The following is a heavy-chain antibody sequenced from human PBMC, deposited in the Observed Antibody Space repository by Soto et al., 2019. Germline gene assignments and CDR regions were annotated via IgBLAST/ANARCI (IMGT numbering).Heavy chain of an antibody. CDR1: GFTFSSYW. CDR2: INSDGSST. J-gene: IGHJ5*02. Sequence: GGSLRLSCAASGFTFSSYWMHWVRQAPGKGLVWVSRINSDGSSTSYADSVKGRFTISRDNAKNTLYLQMNSLRAEDTAVYYCARDLGSSSWYRGNWFDPWGQGTLVTVSS. CDR3: ARDLGSSSWYRGNWFDP. D-gene: IGHD6-13*01. V-gene: IGHV3-74*01.